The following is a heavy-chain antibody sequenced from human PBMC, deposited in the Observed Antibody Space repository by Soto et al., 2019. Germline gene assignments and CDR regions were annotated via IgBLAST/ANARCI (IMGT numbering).Heavy chain of an antibody. Sequence: SETLSLTCTVSGGSISSYYWSWIRQPPGKGLEWIGYIYYSGSTNYNPSLKSRVTISVDTSKNQFSLKLSSVTAADTAVYYCARGVYYYGSGSYYIAELYHYMDVWGKGTTVTVSS. V-gene: IGHV4-59*01. CDR3: ARGVYYYGSGSYYIAELYHYMDV. D-gene: IGHD3-10*01. J-gene: IGHJ6*03. CDR2: IYYSGST. CDR1: GGSISSYY.